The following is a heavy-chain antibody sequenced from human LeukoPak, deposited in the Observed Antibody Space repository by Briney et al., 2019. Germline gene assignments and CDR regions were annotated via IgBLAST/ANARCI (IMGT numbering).Heavy chain of an antibody. CDR3: ARDYRGGSSGWYNVPCAFDI. V-gene: IGHV4-59*01. CDR2: IYYSGST. J-gene: IGHJ3*02. D-gene: IGHD6-19*01. CDR1: GGSISSYY. Sequence: SETLSLTCTVSGGSISSYYWSWIRQPPGKGLEWIGYIYYSGSTNYNPSLKSRVTISVDTSKNQFSLKLSSVTAADTAVYYCARDYRGGSSGWYNVPCAFDIWGQGTMVTVSS.